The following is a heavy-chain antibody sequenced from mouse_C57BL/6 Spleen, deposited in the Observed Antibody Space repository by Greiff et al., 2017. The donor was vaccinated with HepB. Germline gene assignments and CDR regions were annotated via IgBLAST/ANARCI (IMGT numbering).Heavy chain of an antibody. CDR3: AREGGGSWFAY. J-gene: IGHJ3*01. Sequence: EVKLQESGPGLVKPSQSLSLTCSVTGYSITSGYYWNWIRQFPGNKLEWMGYISYDGSNNYNPSLKNRISITRDTSKNQFFLKLNSVTTEDTATYYCAREGGGSWFAYWGQGTLVTVSA. CDR1: GYSITSGYY. V-gene: IGHV3-6*01. CDR2: ISYDGSN.